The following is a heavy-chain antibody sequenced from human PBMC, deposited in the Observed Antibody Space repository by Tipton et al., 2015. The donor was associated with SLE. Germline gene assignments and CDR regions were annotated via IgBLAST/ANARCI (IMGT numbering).Heavy chain of an antibody. J-gene: IGHJ4*02. CDR3: ARGLYGDEPGY. CDR2: INHSGST. V-gene: IGHV4-34*01. D-gene: IGHD4-17*01. CDR1: GGSLSGYY. Sequence: TLSLTCAVYGGSLSGYYCSLVRQPPGEGVGWVGEINHSGSTNYNPSLKSRVTISVDTSKNQFSLKLTSLTAADTAVYYCARGLYGDEPGYWGQGTLVTVSS.